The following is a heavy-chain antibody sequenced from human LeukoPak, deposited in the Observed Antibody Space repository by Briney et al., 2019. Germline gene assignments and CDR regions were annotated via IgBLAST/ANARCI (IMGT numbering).Heavy chain of an antibody. Sequence: SETLSLTCTVSGGSISSYYWSWIRQPPGKGLEWIGYIYTSGSTNYNPSLKSRVTISVDTSKNQFSLKLSSVTAADTAVYYCARLHGYYYGSGSSARAFYYYYGMDVWGQGTTVTVSS. D-gene: IGHD3-10*01. CDR1: GGSISSYY. J-gene: IGHJ6*02. V-gene: IGHV4-4*09. CDR3: ARLHGYYYGSGSSARAFYYYYGMDV. CDR2: IYTSGST.